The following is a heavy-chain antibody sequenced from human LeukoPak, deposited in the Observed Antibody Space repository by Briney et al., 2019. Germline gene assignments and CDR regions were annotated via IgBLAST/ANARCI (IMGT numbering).Heavy chain of an antibody. CDR1: GYTFTRYG. Sequence: ASVKVSCKASGYTFTRYGISWVRQAPGQGLEWMGWISAYNGNTNYAQKFQGRVTMTTDTSTTTAYMEVRSLRSDDTAIYYCARAASGAGRYRAFDIWGQGTMVTVSS. D-gene: IGHD3-10*01. V-gene: IGHV1-18*01. J-gene: IGHJ3*02. CDR2: ISAYNGNT. CDR3: ARAASGAGRYRAFDI.